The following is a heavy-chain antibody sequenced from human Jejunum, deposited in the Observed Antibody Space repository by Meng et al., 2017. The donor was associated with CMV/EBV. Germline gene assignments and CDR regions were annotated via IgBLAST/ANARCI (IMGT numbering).Heavy chain of an antibody. V-gene: IGHV1-46*01. J-gene: IGHJ4*02. CDR1: GYTFTDFF. CDR3: AREKSPGHFDY. CDR2: INCYTSGT. Sequence: QVQLVQSGPEVMKPGASFTMSCRTSGYTFTDFFLHWVRQAPGQGLEWLGTINCYTSGTAYARKFQGRITLTRDTSTTTVYMDLGSLGSDDTAFYYCAREKSPGHFDYFGQGILVTVSS.